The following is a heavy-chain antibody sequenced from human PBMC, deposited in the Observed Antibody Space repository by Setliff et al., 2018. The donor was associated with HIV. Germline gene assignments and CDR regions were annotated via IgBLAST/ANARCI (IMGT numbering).Heavy chain of an antibody. CDR1: GYSISSGYY. D-gene: IGHD2-15*01. J-gene: IGHJ6*03. CDR3: ARTRILRMDV. Sequence: SETLSLTCAVSGYSISSGYYWGWIRQPPGKGLEWIGSIYHSGSTYYNPSLKSRVTISVDTSKNQFSLKLSSVTAADTAVYYCARTRILRMDVWGKGTTVTVS. V-gene: IGHV4-38-2*01. CDR2: IYHSGST.